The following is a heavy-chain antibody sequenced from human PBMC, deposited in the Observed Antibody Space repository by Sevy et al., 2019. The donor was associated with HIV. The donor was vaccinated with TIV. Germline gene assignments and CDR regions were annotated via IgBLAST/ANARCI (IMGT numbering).Heavy chain of an antibody. CDR1: GFALSNYYA. D-gene: IGHD4-17*01. CDR2: ISYDGSDK. Sequence: GGSLKLSCAASGFALSNYYAMHWVRQAPGKGLEWVALISYDGSDKYYADSVKGRFTISRDNFKNTLYLQMNSLTTEDTAVYYCARPRANYVDHYFFYAMDVWGQGTTVTVSS. V-gene: IGHV3-30-3*01. J-gene: IGHJ6*02. CDR3: ARPRANYVDHYFFYAMDV.